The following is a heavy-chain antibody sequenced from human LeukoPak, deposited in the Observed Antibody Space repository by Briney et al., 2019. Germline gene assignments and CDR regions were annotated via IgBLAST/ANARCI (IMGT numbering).Heavy chain of an antibody. J-gene: IGHJ4*02. V-gene: IGHV4-59*08. D-gene: IGHD6-13*01. CDR2: IYYSGST. Sequence: SETLSLTCTVSGGSISSYYWSWIRQPPGKGLEWIGYIYYSGSTNYNPSLKSRVTISVDTSKNQFSLKLSSVTAADTAVYYCAREAAAGRHFDYWGQGTLVTVSS. CDR1: GGSISSYY. CDR3: AREAAAGRHFDY.